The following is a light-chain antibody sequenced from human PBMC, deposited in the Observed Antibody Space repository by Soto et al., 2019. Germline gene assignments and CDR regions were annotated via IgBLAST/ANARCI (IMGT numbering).Light chain of an antibody. CDR2: GAS. V-gene: IGKV1-13*02. CDR3: QQTKSYPST. Sequence: AIQLTQSPSSLSASVGDRVTITCRASQDISSSLAWYQQKAGKAPKLLIYGASILQSGVPSGFSGSGFGTDFTLTISSLRAEDFAIYFCQQTKSYPSTFGGGNRVEI. J-gene: IGKJ4*01. CDR1: QDISSS.